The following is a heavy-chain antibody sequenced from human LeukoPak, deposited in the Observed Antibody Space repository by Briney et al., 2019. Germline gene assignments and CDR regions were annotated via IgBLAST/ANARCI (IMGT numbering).Heavy chain of an antibody. CDR2: IYYRGDT. V-gene: IGHV4-39*07. Sequence: SETLSLTCTVSGGSISNSNYYWGWIRQPPGKGLEWIGTIYYRGDTYYNPSLKSRVTISVDTSKNQFSLKLSSVTAADTAVYYCALQQLGYCSGGSCYRDYWGQGTLVTVSS. CDR1: GGSISNSNYY. CDR3: ALQQLGYCSGGSCYRDY. D-gene: IGHD2-15*01. J-gene: IGHJ4*02.